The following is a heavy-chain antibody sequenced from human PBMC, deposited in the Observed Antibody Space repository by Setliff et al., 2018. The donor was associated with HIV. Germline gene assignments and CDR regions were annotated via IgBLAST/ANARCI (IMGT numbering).Heavy chain of an antibody. CDR1: GYTFTDYY. Sequence: GASVKVSCKASGYTFTDYYIHWVRQAPGQGLEWMGWLYPNTGGTNYAQKFQGRVTMTRETSTGTAYMELNRLRSDDPAVYYCAREVGDYYDSSGNYTPTDYCYGMDVWGQGTTVTVSS. D-gene: IGHD3-22*01. V-gene: IGHV1-2*02. CDR2: LYPNTGGT. J-gene: IGHJ6*02. CDR3: AREVGDYYDSSGNYTPTDYCYGMDV.